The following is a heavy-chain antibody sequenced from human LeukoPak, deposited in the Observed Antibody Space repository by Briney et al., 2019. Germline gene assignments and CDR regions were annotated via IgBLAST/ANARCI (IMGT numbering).Heavy chain of an antibody. CDR2: IIPIFGRA. V-gene: IGHV1-69*06. CDR1: GGTFISYA. CDR3: ASRSTTVPTWVGLDP. Sequence: SVKVSCKASGGTFISYAISWVRQAPGQGREWMGGIIPIFGRANYAQKFQGSVPIPAHKSTSTAYIELSSLRSEDTAVYYCASRSTTVPTWVGLDPWGQGTLVTVSS. J-gene: IGHJ5*02. D-gene: IGHD4-17*01.